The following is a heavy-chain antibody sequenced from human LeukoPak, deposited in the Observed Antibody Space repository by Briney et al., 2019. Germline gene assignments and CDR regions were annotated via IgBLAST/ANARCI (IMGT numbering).Heavy chain of an antibody. CDR3: ARDQEGFDY. CDR1: GYTVTSYY. CDR2: LNPSGGSS. V-gene: IGHV1-46*01. J-gene: IGHJ4*02. Sequence: GASVKVSCKASGYTVTSYYMHWVRQAPGQGLEWMAILNPSGGSSNYAQKFQGRATLTRDTSTSTVHMELSGLRSEDTAVYYCARDQEGFDYWGQGTLVTVSS.